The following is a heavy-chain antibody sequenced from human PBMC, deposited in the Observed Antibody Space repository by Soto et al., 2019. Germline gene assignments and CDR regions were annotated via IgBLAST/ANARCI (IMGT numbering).Heavy chain of an antibody. CDR2: ISSSDINI. CDR1: GFTFSSYS. V-gene: IGHV3-48*01. Sequence: EVQLVESGGGLIQPGGSLRLSCAASGFTFSSYSMNWVRQAPGKGREWSSYISSSDINIYYADSVKGRFTISRDIAKNSLYLQMNSLRAEDTAVYYCARDSGDYVPRNDYWGQGTLVTVSS. D-gene: IGHD4-17*01. J-gene: IGHJ4*02. CDR3: ARDSGDYVPRNDY.